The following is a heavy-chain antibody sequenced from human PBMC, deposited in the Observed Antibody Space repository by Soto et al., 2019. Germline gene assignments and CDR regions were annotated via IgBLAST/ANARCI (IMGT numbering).Heavy chain of an antibody. CDR3: ASDLGGFSGYDGLDYYHYGMAV. V-gene: IGHV1-3*01. D-gene: IGHD5-12*01. Sequence: ASVKVSCKASGYTFTSYAMHWVRQAPGQRLEWMGWINAGNGNTKYSQKFQGRVTITRDTSASTAYMELSSLRSEDTAVYYCASDLGGFSGYDGLDYYHYGMAVWGQGTTVTVSS. J-gene: IGHJ6*02. CDR2: INAGNGNT. CDR1: GYTFTSYA.